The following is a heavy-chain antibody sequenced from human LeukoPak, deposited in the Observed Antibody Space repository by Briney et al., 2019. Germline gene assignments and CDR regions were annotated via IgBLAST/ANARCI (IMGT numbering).Heavy chain of an antibody. V-gene: IGHV4-31*03. CDR1: GGSISSAGYY. D-gene: IGHD3-22*01. J-gene: IGHJ4*02. CDR2: IYYSGST. Sequence: SETLSLTCTVSGGSISSAGYYWSWIRQHPGKGLEWIGYIYYSGSTYYNPSLKSRVTISIDTSKNQFSLKLSSVTAADTAVYYCARAGCDSSGYSTYYFDYWGQGTLVTVSS. CDR3: ARAGCDSSGYSTYYFDY.